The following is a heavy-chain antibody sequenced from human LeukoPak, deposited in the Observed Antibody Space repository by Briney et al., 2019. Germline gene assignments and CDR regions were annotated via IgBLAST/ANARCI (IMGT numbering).Heavy chain of an antibody. J-gene: IGHJ5*02. CDR1: GGSISSSSDY. CDR3: AKGAGPPWFDP. V-gene: IGHV4-61*02. Sequence: SETLSLTCTVSGGSISSSSDYWTWIRQPAGKGLEWIGRIYTSGSTNYNPSLRSRVTISIDTSRNQFSMNLNSVTAADTAVYYCAKGAGPPWFDPWGQGTLVTVSS. CDR2: IYTSGST. D-gene: IGHD6-19*01.